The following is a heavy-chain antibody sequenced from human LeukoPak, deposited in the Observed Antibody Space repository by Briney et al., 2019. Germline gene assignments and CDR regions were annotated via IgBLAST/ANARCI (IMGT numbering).Heavy chain of an antibody. CDR1: GGSISSGDYY. CDR3: AREHSGYGRADS. Sequence: PSETLSLTCTVSGGSISSGDYYWSWIQQPAGKGLEWIGRIYTTGSTNYKPSLKSRVTMSIDTSKNQFSLRLSSVTAADTAVYFCAREHSGYGRADSWGQGTLVTVSS. CDR2: IYTTGST. J-gene: IGHJ4*02. V-gene: IGHV4-61*02. D-gene: IGHD5-12*01.